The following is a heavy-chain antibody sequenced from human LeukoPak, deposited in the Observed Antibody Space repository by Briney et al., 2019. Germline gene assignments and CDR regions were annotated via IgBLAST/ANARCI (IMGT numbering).Heavy chain of an antibody. Sequence: PGGSLTLSCAASGFTFSSYSMNWVRQAPGKGLEWVSYISSSSSTIYYADSVKGRFTISRDNAKNSLYLQMNSLRAEDTAVYYCARDRGYDFWSGYYHAFDIWGQGTMVTVSS. J-gene: IGHJ3*02. CDR3: ARDRGYDFWSGYYHAFDI. V-gene: IGHV3-48*01. CDR2: ISSSSSTI. CDR1: GFTFSSYS. D-gene: IGHD3-3*01.